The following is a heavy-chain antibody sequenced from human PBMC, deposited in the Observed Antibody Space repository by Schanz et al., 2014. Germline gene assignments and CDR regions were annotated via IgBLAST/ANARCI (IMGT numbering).Heavy chain of an antibody. D-gene: IGHD3-10*01. J-gene: IGHJ3*01. CDR3: ARDRGFMVTHNDALDL. Sequence: EVQLVESGGGLVQPGGSLRLSCAASGFTFSSYWMHWVRQAPGKGLVWISRINSDGSSASYADSVKGRFTISRDNSNNTLSLQMNSLRNEDTAMYYCARDRGFMVTHNDALDLWGQGTMVSVSS. V-gene: IGHV3-74*01. CDR1: GFTFSSYW. CDR2: INSDGSSA.